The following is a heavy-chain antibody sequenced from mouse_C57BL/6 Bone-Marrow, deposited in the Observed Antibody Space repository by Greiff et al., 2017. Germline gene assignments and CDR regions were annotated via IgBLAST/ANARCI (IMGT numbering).Heavy chain of an antibody. CDR3: ARLYDGYPHWYFDV. CDR1: GFTFSDYY. D-gene: IGHD2-3*01. Sequence: DVQLVESEGGLVQPGSSMKLSCTASGFTFSDYYMAWVRQVPEKGLEWVANINYDGSSTYYLDSLKSRFIISRDNAKNILYLQMSSLKSEDTATYYCARLYDGYPHWYFDVWGTGTTVTVSS. V-gene: IGHV5-16*01. CDR2: INYDGSST. J-gene: IGHJ1*03.